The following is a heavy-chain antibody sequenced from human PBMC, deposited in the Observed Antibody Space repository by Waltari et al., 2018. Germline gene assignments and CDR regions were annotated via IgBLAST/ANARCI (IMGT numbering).Heavy chain of an antibody. D-gene: IGHD6-19*01. CDR2: IYANGRT. CDR1: GGSFSTSDGYY. V-gene: IGHV4-61*02. J-gene: IGHJ4*01. Sequence: QVQLQESGPGLLRPSQTLSVPCNVSGGSFSTSDGYYWHWIRQPAGERLEWIGRIYANGRTNYNPSLSSRVTISLDPSKSQFSMRLTPVTAADTAIYYCARSQWLASFDYWGHGTVVTVSS. CDR3: ARSQWLASFDY.